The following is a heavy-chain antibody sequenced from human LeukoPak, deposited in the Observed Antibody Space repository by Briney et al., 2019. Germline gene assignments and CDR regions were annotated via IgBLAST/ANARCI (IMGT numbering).Heavy chain of an antibody. CDR3: ATAFYFDSSGPYWYFDL. D-gene: IGHD3-22*01. Sequence: GGSLRLSCAASGFTFTTYAMNWVRQAPGKGLEWVSVISGSGGSTYYADSVKGRFTISRDNSKSTLYLEVNSLRAEDTAVYYCATAFYFDSSGPYWYFDLWARGTLVTVSS. CDR1: GFTFTTYA. V-gene: IGHV3-23*01. J-gene: IGHJ2*01. CDR2: ISGSGGST.